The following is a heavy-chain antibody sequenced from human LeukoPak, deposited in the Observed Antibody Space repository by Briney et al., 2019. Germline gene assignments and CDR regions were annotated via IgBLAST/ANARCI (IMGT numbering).Heavy chain of an antibody. V-gene: IGHV1-46*01. D-gene: IGHD3-10*01. J-gene: IGHJ4*02. CDR2: INPSGGST. Sequence: GASVKVSCKASGYTFTSHYMHWVRQAPEQGLEWMGIINPSGGSTSYAQKLQGRVTMTTDTSTSAAYMELRSLRSDDTAVYYCARHTLYGSGSYYVYYFDYWGQGTLVTVSS. CDR3: ARHTLYGSGSYYVYYFDY. CDR1: GYTFTSHY.